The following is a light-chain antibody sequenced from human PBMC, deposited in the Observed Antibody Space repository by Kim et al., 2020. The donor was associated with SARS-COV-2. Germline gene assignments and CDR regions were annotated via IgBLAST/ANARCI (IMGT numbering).Light chain of an antibody. CDR1: QSVSSSY. V-gene: IGKV3-20*01. J-gene: IGKJ3*01. CDR3: QQYGGSPLT. Sequence: SPGERATPSCRASQSVSSSYLGWYQQKPGQTPRLLIYGASNRATGIPDRFSGSGSGTDFSLTISRLEPEDVAVYYCQQYGGSPLTFGPGTKVDIK. CDR2: GAS.